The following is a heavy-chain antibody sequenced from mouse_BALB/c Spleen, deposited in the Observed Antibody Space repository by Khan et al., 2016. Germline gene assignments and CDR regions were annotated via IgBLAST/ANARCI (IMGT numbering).Heavy chain of an antibody. Sequence: QVQLKQSGTELVIPGAPVKLSCKASGYTFTSYWMNWVKQRPGRGLEWIGRIDPSDSETHYNQKFKDKATLTVDISSSTAYIQLSSLTSEDSAVYDCARRGYGTWFAYWGQGTLVTVSA. D-gene: IGHD1-1*01. CDR2: IDPSDSET. CDR1: GYTFTSYW. V-gene: IGHV1-69*01. CDR3: ARRGYGTWFAY. J-gene: IGHJ3*01.